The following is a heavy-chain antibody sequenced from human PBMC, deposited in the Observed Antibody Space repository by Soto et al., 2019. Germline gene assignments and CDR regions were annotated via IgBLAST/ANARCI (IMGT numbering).Heavy chain of an antibody. Sequence: QVQLQESGPGLVKPSETLSLTCNVSGASISRSSSYWGWIRQPPGKGLEWIASINYSGTTYYNPAPKSRVPMSVALSRDQLSLRLVSVTAADTDIYFCARRVNVPSWYFDIWGREKPVTVSS. CDR3: ARRVNVPSWYFDI. CDR1: GASISRSSSY. D-gene: IGHD3-10*02. CDR2: INYSGTT. J-gene: IGHJ2*01. V-gene: IGHV4-39*01.